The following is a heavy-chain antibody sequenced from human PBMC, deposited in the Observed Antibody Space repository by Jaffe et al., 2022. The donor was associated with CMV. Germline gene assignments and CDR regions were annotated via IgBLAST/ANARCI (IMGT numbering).Heavy chain of an antibody. D-gene: IGHD3-10*01. CDR3: STDVTGVNYYGSGSYYTQHGAQNY. J-gene: IGHJ4*02. CDR1: GFTFTNAW. V-gene: IGHV3-15*01. Sequence: EVQLVESGGGLVKPGGSLRLSCAASGFTFTNAWMTWVRQVPGRGLESVGHIKSNTEGGTTDYAAPVKGRFAISRDDSKNMLYLQMNSLKTEDTAVYYCSTDVTGVNYYGSGSYYTQHGAQNYWGQGTLVTVSS. CDR2: IKSNTEGGTT.